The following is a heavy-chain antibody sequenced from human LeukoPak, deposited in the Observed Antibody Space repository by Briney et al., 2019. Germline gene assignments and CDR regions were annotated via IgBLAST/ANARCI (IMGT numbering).Heavy chain of an antibody. J-gene: IGHJ4*02. CDR3: ARDAIVRDYSNSDY. CDR2: INPNNGGT. D-gene: IGHD4-11*01. Sequence: ASVKVSCKASGYTVTGYFLHWVRQAPGQGLEWMGWINPNNGGTNYVQKFQGRVTMTRDTSISTAYMELSSLRSDDTAVYYCARDAIVRDYSNSDYWGQGTLVTVSS. V-gene: IGHV1-2*02. CDR1: GYTVTGYF.